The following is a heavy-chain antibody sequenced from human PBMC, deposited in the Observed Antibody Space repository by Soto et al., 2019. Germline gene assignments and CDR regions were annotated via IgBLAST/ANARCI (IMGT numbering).Heavy chain of an antibody. CDR1: GFSISSGGYY. V-gene: IGHV4-30-4*08. J-gene: IGHJ4*02. CDR2: IYYSGST. CDR3: ARDPGYTYDQPFDY. D-gene: IGHD5-18*01. Sequence: PSETLSLTCTFSGFSISSGGYYWSWIRQHPGKGLEWIGYIYYSGSTYYNPSLKSRLAISIDTSKNQFSLKLTSVTAADTAVYYCARDPGYTYDQPFDYWGQGTLVTVSS.